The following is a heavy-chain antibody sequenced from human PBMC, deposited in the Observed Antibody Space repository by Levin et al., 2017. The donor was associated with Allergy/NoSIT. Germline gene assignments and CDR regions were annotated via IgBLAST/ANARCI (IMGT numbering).Heavy chain of an antibody. CDR1: GGSFSGSY. Sequence: SQTLSLTCAVYGGSFSGSYWSWIRQPPGKGLEWIGEINHSGSTNYNPSLKSRVTISVDTSKNQFSLKLSSVTAADTAVYYCASSSGWYYYYGMDVWGQGTTVTVSS. V-gene: IGHV4-34*01. CDR2: INHSGST. CDR3: ASSSGWYYYYGMDV. D-gene: IGHD6-19*01. J-gene: IGHJ6*02.